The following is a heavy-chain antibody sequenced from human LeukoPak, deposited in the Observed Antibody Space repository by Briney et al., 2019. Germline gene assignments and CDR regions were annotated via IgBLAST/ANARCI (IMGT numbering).Heavy chain of an antibody. CDR2: ISGSGGST. CDR3: ARVDGRYYYYYGMDV. D-gene: IGHD1-26*01. CDR1: GFTFSSYA. Sequence: PGGSLRLSCAASGFTFSSYAMSWVRQAPGKGLEGVSAISGSGGSTYYADSVKGRFTISRDNSKNTLYLQMNSLRAEDTAVYYCARVDGRYYYYYGMDVWGQGTTVTVSS. J-gene: IGHJ6*02. V-gene: IGHV3-23*01.